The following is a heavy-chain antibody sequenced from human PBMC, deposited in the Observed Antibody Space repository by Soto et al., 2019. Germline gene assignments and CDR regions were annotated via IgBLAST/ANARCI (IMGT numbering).Heavy chain of an antibody. CDR2: IWYDGSNK. V-gene: IGHV3-33*01. CDR1: GFTFSSYG. J-gene: IGHJ6*02. CDR3: IGGAAAGIASPYYGMDV. Sequence: GGSLRLSCAASGFTFSSYGMHWVRQAPGKGLEWVAVIWYDGSNKYYADSVKGRFTISRDNSKNTLYLQMNSLRAEDTAVYYCIGGAAAGIASPYYGMDVWGQGTTVTVSS. D-gene: IGHD6-13*01.